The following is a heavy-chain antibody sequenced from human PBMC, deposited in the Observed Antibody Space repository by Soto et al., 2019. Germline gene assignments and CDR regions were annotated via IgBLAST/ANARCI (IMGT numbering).Heavy chain of an antibody. J-gene: IGHJ4*02. D-gene: IGHD3-3*01. V-gene: IGHV1-2*04. Sequence: ASVKVSFKASGDTFTGYYMHWVRQAPGQGLEWMGWINPNSGGTNYAQKFQGWVTMTRDTSISTAYMELSRLRSDDTAVYYCARAHYDFWSGYSYYFDYWGQGTLVTVSS. CDR2: INPNSGGT. CDR3: ARAHYDFWSGYSYYFDY. CDR1: GDTFTGYY.